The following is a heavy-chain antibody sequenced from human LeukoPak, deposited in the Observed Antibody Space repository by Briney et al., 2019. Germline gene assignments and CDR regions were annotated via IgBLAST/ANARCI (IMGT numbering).Heavy chain of an antibody. D-gene: IGHD3-22*01. CDR1: GGAISTYS. Sequence: KPSETLSLTCTVSGGAISTYSWSWIRQPTGNVLEWIGYISERGDSNSNPSLKSRVTMSVDTSKNQFSLKLSSVTAADTAVYYCARGLQAPHYYDSSGSERGYFDYWGQGTLVTVAS. V-gene: IGHV4-59*08. CDR3: ARGLQAPHYYDSSGSERGYFDY. CDR2: ISERGDS. J-gene: IGHJ4*02.